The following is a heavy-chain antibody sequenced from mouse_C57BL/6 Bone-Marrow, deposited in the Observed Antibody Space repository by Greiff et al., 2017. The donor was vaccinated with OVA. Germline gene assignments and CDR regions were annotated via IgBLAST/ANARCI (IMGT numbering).Heavy chain of an antibody. D-gene: IGHD2-3*01. CDR3: TEYDGYYYFDY. J-gene: IGHJ2*01. CDR2: IRLKSDNYAT. V-gene: IGHV6-3*01. Sequence: EVKLEESGGGLVQPGGSMKLSCVASGFTFSNYWMNWVRQSPEKGLEWVAQIRLKSDNYATHYAVSVKGRFTISRDDSKSRVYLQMNNLRADDTVIYYCTEYDGYYYFDYWGQGTTLTVSS. CDR1: GFTFSNYW.